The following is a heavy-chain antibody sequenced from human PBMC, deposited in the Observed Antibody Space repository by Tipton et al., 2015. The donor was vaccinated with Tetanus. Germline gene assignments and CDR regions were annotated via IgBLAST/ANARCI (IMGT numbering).Heavy chain of an antibody. CDR1: GGSISSSSYY. CDR3: AGWKVLWFGESNWFDP. CDR2: IYYSGGT. V-gene: IGHV4-39*01. D-gene: IGHD3-10*01. J-gene: IGHJ5*02. Sequence: TLSLTCTVSGGSISSSSYYWGWIRQPPGKGLEWIGSIYYSGGTYYNPSLKSRVTISVDTSKNQFSLKLSSVTAADTAVYYCAGWKVLWFGESNWFDPWGQGTLVTVSS.